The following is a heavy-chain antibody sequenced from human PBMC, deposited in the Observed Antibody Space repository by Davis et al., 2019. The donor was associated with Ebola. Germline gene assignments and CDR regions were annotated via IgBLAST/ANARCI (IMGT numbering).Heavy chain of an antibody. CDR2: IYHSGST. D-gene: IGHD2-8*01. CDR1: GYSISSGYY. V-gene: IGHV4-38-2*02. J-gene: IGHJ6*02. Sequence: PGGSLRLSCAVSGYSISSGYYWGWIRQPPGKGLEWIGSIYHSGSTYYNPSLKSRVTISVDTSKNQFSLKLSPVTAADTAVYYCARDDTMGYEDVWGQGTTVTVSS. CDR3: ARDDTMGYEDV.